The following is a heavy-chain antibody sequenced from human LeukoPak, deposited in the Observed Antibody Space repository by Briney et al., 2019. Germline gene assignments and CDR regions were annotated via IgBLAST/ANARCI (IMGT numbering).Heavy chain of an antibody. V-gene: IGHV1-69*13. CDR3: ARDRGTGTTGVYYYYMDV. CDR2: IIPIFGTA. Sequence: SVKVSCKASGGTFSRYAISWVRQAPGQRLERMRGIIPIFGTANYAQKFQGRVTITADESTSTAYMELSSLRSEDTAVYYCARDRGTGTTGVYYYYMDVWGKGTTVTVSS. D-gene: IGHD1/OR15-1a*01. J-gene: IGHJ6*03. CDR1: GGTFSRYA.